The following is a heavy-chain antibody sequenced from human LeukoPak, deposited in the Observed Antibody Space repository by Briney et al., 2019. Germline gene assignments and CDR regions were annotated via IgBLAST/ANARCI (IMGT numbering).Heavy chain of an antibody. V-gene: IGHV4-39*01. J-gene: IGHJ6*02. Sequence: SQTLSLTCTLSGVSTSSSPFYWGWIRHPPGKWLEWIVSVSYSGRTSYTPSLNSRVTISVDTSKNQFSLKVGSVTAADSAIYYCARHKAPGSYYNYYGIDVWGHGTTVTVSS. CDR1: GVSTSSSPFY. CDR3: ARHKAPGSYYNYYGIDV. CDR2: VSYSGRT.